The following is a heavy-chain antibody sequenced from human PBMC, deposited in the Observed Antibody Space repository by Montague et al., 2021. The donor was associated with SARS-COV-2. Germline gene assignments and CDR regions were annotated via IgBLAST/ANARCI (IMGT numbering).Heavy chain of an antibody. CDR1: GGSFSGYY. Sequence: SETLSLTCAVYGGSFSGYYWSWIRQPPGKGREWIGEINHRGSTNYNKSLKSRGIISVDTSKNQFSLKLSSLTAADTAVYYCARGTDPRAIAPFGGLISGHGFDIWGQGTMVTVSS. V-gene: IGHV4-34*01. CDR2: INHRGST. J-gene: IGHJ3*02. CDR3: ARGTDPRAIAPFGGLISGHGFDI. D-gene: IGHD3-3*01.